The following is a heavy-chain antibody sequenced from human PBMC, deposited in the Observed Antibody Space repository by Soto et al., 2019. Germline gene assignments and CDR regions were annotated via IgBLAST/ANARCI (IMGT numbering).Heavy chain of an antibody. J-gene: IGHJ4*02. CDR2: INPSGGST. CDR3: AREVRDGYNSGAFDY. Sequence: ASVKVSCKASGYTFTSYYMHWVRQAPGQGLEWMGIINPSGGSTSYAQKLQGRVTMTRDTSTSTVYMELSSLRSEDTAVYYCAREVRDGYNSGAFDYWGQGTLVTVSS. CDR1: GYTFTSYY. V-gene: IGHV1-46*01. D-gene: IGHD5-12*01.